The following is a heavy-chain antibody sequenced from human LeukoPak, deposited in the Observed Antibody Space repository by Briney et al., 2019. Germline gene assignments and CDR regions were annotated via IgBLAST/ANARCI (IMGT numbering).Heavy chain of an antibody. D-gene: IGHD5-12*01. CDR2: IYYSGST. J-gene: IGHJ4*02. CDR1: GGSISNYY. CDR3: ARHGSGYDLFFDY. Sequence: PSETLSLTCTVSGGSISNYYWSWIRQPPGKGLEWIGYIYYSGSTNYNPSLKSRVTISVDTSKNQFSLEVRSVTAADTAVYFCARHGSGYDLFFDYWGQGTLVTVSS. V-gene: IGHV4-59*08.